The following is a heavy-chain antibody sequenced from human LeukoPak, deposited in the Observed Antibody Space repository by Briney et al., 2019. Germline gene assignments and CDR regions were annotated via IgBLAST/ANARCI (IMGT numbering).Heavy chain of an antibody. CDR1: GFTFTSDA. V-gene: IGHV3-21*01. Sequence: GGSLRLSCAASGFTFTSDAMSWGRQAPAGGVEWVSSISSSRSYIYYAASVRGRFTISRDNAKNSLYLQMNSLRAEDTAVYYCARDFERLDYWGQGTLVTVSS. J-gene: IGHJ4*02. CDR3: ARDFERLDY. CDR2: ISSSRSYI. D-gene: IGHD3-9*01.